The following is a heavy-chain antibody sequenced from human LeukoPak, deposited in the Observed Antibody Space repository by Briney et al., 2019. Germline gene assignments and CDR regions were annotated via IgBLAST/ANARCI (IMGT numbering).Heavy chain of an antibody. J-gene: IGHJ4*02. D-gene: IGHD2/OR15-2a*01. CDR2: ITSKSDGGKT. CDR1: GFSFTDAR. Sequence: GGSLRLSCEASGFSFTDARMSWVRQAPGKGLEWVGRITSKSDGGKTDSAAPVKGRFTVARDDSKNTLFLQMSSLRTEDTAVYYCATDESNSFFFWGQGTLVTVSS. V-gene: IGHV3-15*01. CDR3: ATDESNSFFF.